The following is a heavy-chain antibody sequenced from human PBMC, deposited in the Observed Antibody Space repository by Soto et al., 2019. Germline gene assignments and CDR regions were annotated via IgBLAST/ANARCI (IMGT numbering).Heavy chain of an antibody. V-gene: IGHV3-33*01. CDR1: GFTFSSYG. CDR3: ARDLDYGDYYYYGMDV. Sequence: QVQLVESGGGVVQPGRSLRLSCAASGFTFSSYGMHWVRQAPGKGLEWVAVIWYDGSNKYYADSVKGRFTISRDNSENTLYLQMNSLRAEDTAVYYCARDLDYGDYYYYGMDVWGQGTTVTVSS. D-gene: IGHD4-17*01. J-gene: IGHJ6*02. CDR2: IWYDGSNK.